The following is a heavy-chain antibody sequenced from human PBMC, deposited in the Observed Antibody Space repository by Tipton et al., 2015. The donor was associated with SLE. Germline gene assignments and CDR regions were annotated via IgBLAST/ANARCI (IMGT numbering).Heavy chain of an antibody. Sequence: SLRLSCAASGFTFSSYGMHWVRQAPGKGLEWVAVIWYDGSNKYYADSVKGRFTISRDNSKNTLYLQMNSLRAEDTAVYYCASVLMYGSGSYYNPSFEYWGQGTLVTVSS. CDR2: IWYDGSNK. CDR3: ASVLMYGSGSYYNPSFEY. CDR1: GFTFSSYG. V-gene: IGHV3-33*08. D-gene: IGHD3-10*01. J-gene: IGHJ4*02.